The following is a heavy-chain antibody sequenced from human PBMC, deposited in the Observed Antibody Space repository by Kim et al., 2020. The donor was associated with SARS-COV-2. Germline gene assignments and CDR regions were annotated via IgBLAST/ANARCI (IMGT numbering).Heavy chain of an antibody. CDR1: GFTFSDYY. D-gene: IGHD1-26*01. V-gene: IGHV3-11*01. CDR3: ARVPYSGSPLDY. J-gene: IGHJ4*02. Sequence: GGSLRLSCAASGFTFSDYYMSWIRQAPGNGLEWVSYISKSGDSRHYADPVKGRFTISRDNAKNSLFLQMNSLRAEDTAIYYCARVPYSGSPLDYWGQGSLVTVSS. CDR2: ISKSGDSR.